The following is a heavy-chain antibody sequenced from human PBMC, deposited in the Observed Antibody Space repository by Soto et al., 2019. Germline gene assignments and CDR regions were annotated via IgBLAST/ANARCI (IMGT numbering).Heavy chain of an antibody. V-gene: IGHV3-30*18. D-gene: IGHD3-3*01. J-gene: IGHJ4*02. CDR2: ISNDGSKT. Sequence: QVQLVESGGGVVQPGKSLRLSFATSGFTFNSYALHWVRQAPGKGLEWVALISNDGSKTFYADSVKGRFTISRDTAKNTLCLQMNSLTTEDTAVYFCAKAGEIFGLVIFAYLDFWGQGTLVAVSS. CDR1: GFTFNSYA. CDR3: AKAGEIFGLVIFAYLDF.